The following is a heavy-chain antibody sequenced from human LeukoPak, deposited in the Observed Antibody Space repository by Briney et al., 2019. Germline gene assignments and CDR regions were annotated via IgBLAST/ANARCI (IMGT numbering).Heavy chain of an antibody. V-gene: IGHV5-51*01. CDR2: IYPGDSDT. Sequence: HGESLKISCKGSGYSFNNYWIGLVRQMPGKGVELMGIIYPGDSDTRYSPSFQGQVTISADKSISTVYLQWSSVKASGTAMYYCARPTMVRGVISLVDYWGQGTLVTVSS. D-gene: IGHD3-10*01. CDR1: GYSFNNYW. J-gene: IGHJ4*02. CDR3: ARPTMVRGVISLVDY.